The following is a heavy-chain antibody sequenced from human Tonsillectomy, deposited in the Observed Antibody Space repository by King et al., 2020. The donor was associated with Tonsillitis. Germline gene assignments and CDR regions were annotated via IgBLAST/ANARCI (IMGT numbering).Heavy chain of an antibody. Sequence: VQLVQSGAEVKKPGASVKVSCKTSGYTFSNYDLNWVRQAPGQGLEWMGWVNPISGNTAYAQKFQGRVTMTRDTSISTVYMELSSLRSEDTAVYYCSRGEVSGFDYWGQGTLVTVSS. CDR1: GYTFSNYD. CDR2: VNPISGNT. J-gene: IGHJ4*02. V-gene: IGHV1-8*01. CDR3: SRGEVSGFDY. D-gene: IGHD5/OR15-5a*01.